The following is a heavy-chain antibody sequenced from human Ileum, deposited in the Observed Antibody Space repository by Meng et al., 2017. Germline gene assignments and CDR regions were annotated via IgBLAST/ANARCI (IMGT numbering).Heavy chain of an antibody. Sequence: GGSLRLSCAASGFTFSTYWMVWVRQAPGKGLEWVAIMKQDGSEGYYGGSVKGRFTISRDNAKNSLYLQMNSLKVEDTDVYYCAREGRLLGAFDIWGQGTMVTVSS. CDR3: AREGRLLGAFDI. CDR1: GFTFSTYW. D-gene: IGHD2/OR15-2a*01. J-gene: IGHJ3*02. V-gene: IGHV3-7*01. CDR2: MKQDGSEG.